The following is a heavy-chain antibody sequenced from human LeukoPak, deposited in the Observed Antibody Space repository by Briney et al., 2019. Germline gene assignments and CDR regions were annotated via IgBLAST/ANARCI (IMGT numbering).Heavy chain of an antibody. CDR2: ISSSGSAI. D-gene: IGHD6-6*01. CDR1: GFTSSSYG. V-gene: IGHV3-48*01. Sequence: GGSLRLSCVGSGFTSSSYGMNWVRQAPGKGLEWVSYISSSGSAIHYADSVKGRFTISRDNAKNSLFLQMNSLRADDAAVYYCAREYITSSGRASDIWGQGTMVTVSS. J-gene: IGHJ3*02. CDR3: AREYITSSGRASDI.